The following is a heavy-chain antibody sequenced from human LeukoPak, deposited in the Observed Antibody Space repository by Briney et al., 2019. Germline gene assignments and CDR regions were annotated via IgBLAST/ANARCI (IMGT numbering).Heavy chain of an antibody. J-gene: IGHJ3*02. D-gene: IGHD3-22*01. V-gene: IGHV5-51*01. CDR3: ARKYYYDSSGSMGAAFDI. Sequence: GESLKIPCKGSGYSFSTYWIGWVRQMPGKGLEWLGIIYPGDSDTRYSPSFQGQVTISADKSISTAYLQWSSLKASDTAMYYCARKYYYDSSGSMGAAFDIWGQGTMVTVSS. CDR2: IYPGDSDT. CDR1: GYSFSTYW.